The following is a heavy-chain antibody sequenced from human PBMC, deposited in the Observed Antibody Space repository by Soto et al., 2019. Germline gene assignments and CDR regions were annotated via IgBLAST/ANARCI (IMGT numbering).Heavy chain of an antibody. D-gene: IGHD1-26*01. CDR2: ISGSSSYI. Sequence: EVQLVESGGGLVKPGGSLRLSCVVSGVSFSDYSMNWVRQAPGKGLAWVALISGSSSYIYYADSVKGRFTISRDNTKNSLFRKMDSLGVADKAVYYCARSGEILQTFDSWGQGTLVTVSS. J-gene: IGHJ4*02. CDR3: ARSGEILQTFDS. CDR1: GVSFSDYS. V-gene: IGHV3-21*06.